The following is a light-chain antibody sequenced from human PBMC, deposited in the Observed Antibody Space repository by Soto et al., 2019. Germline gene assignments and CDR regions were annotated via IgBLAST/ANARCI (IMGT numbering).Light chain of an antibody. V-gene: IGKV3-11*01. CDR2: DIS. J-gene: IGKJ2*01. CDR1: QSVPTY. CDR3: QQRSSWPRNT. Sequence: EIVLTQFPATLSLSPGARATLSCRASQSVPTYLAWYQHKPGQAPRLLIYDISNRAPGIPARFSASGSGTDFTLTINSLEPEDSATYYCQQRSSWPRNTWGQGTKLEIK.